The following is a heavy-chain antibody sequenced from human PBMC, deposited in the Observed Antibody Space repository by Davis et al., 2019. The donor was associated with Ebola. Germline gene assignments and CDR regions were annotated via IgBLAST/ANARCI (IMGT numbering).Heavy chain of an antibody. J-gene: IGHJ6*02. Sequence: AASVKVSCKASGYTFISNDINWVRQATGQGLEWMGWMNPDSGNTGYASKFQGRVTMTTDTSTSTAYMELRSLRSDDTAVYYCARSTRGTRGEGLWFRPRESHGMDVWGQGTTVTVSS. V-gene: IGHV1-8*01. CDR1: GYTFISND. CDR2: MNPDSGNT. D-gene: IGHD3-10*01. CDR3: ARSTRGTRGEGLWFRPRESHGMDV.